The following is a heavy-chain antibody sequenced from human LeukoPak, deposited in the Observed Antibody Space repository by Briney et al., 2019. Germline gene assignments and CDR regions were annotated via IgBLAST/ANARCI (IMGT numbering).Heavy chain of an antibody. CDR1: GFTVSSNY. D-gene: IGHD3-22*01. CDR3: ARDDAHYDSSGYLYYFDY. Sequence: GGSLRLSCAASGFTVSSNYMSWVRQAPGKGLEWVSVIYSGGSTYYADSVKGRFTISRDNSKNTLYLQMNSLRAEDTAVYYCARDDAHYDSSGYLYYFDYWGQGTLVTVSS. V-gene: IGHV3-66*01. CDR2: IYSGGST. J-gene: IGHJ4*02.